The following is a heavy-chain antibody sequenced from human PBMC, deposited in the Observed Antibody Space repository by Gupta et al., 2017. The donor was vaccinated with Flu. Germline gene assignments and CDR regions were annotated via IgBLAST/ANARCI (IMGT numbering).Heavy chain of an antibody. Sequence: GPGLVKPSETLSLTCTVSGGSISSYYWSWIRQPPGKGLEWIGYIYYSGSTNYNPSLKSRVTISVDTSKNQFSLKLSSVTAADTAVYYCARDRGIAFGGVMVPDWYFDLWGRGTLVTVSS. D-gene: IGHD3-16*01. V-gene: IGHV4-59*01. CDR1: GGSISSYY. CDR3: ARDRGIAFGGVMVPDWYFDL. CDR2: IYYSGST. J-gene: IGHJ2*01.